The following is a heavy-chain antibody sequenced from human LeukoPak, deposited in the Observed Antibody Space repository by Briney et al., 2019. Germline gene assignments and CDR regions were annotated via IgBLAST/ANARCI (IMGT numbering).Heavy chain of an antibody. V-gene: IGHV1-18*01. CDR1: GYTFTSYG. J-gene: IGHJ5*02. Sequence: GASVKVSCKASGYTFTSYGISWVRQAPGQGLGWMGWISAYNGNTNYAQKFQGRVTMTRNTSISTAYMELSSLRSEDTAVYYCARGTETPGIAAAAATNWFDPWGQGTLVTVSS. CDR3: ARGTETPGIAAAAATNWFDP. CDR2: ISAYNGNT. D-gene: IGHD6-13*01.